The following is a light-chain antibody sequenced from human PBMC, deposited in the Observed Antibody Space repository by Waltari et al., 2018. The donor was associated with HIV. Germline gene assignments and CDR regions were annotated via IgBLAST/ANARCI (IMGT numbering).Light chain of an antibody. Sequence: QSALTQPPSASGSPGQSVTISCPGTSSDVGGYNFVSWYQQHPGKAPKLMIFEVTKRPSGVPARFSGSKSGNTASLTVSGLQADDEADYYCSSYAGSNNLVFGGGTKLTVL. J-gene: IGLJ2*01. CDR2: EVT. CDR3: SSYAGSNNLV. CDR1: SSDVGGYNF. V-gene: IGLV2-8*01.